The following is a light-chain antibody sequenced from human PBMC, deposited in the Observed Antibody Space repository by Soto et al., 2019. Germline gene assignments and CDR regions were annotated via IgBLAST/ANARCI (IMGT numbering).Light chain of an antibody. Sequence: QSALTQPASVSGSPGQSITISCTGTSSDVGGYNYVSWYQQYPGKAPKLIIYEVSNRPSGVSNRFSGSKSGNTASLTISGVQAEDEADYYCSSKTSSSILVFGGRTKLTVL. CDR2: EVS. CDR1: SSDVGGYNY. J-gene: IGLJ3*02. CDR3: SSKTSSSILV. V-gene: IGLV2-14*01.